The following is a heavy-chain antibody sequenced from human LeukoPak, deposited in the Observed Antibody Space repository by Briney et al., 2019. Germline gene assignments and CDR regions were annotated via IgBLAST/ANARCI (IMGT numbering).Heavy chain of an antibody. CDR3: ARLLYNSGWYGAFDI. Sequence: WVRQAPGKGLEWIGTIYYTGSTYYNPSLKSRVTISVDTSKNQFSLKLSSMTAADTAVYYCARLLYNSGWYGAFDIWGQGTKLTVSS. V-gene: IGHV4-39*07. J-gene: IGHJ3*02. D-gene: IGHD6-19*01. CDR2: IYYTGST.